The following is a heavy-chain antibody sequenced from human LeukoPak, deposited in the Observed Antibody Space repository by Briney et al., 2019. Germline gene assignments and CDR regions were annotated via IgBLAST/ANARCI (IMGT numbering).Heavy chain of an antibody. D-gene: IGHD3-22*01. CDR3: ARDPGYDSSGYHDY. J-gene: IGHJ4*02. CDR1: GYTFTSYG. CDR2: ISAYNGNT. Sequence: ASVKVSCKASGYTFTSYGISWVRQAPGQGLEWMGWISAYNGNTNYAQKLQSRVTMTTDTSTSTAYMELRSLRSDDTAVYYCARDPGYDSSGYHDYWGQGTLVTVSS. V-gene: IGHV1-18*01.